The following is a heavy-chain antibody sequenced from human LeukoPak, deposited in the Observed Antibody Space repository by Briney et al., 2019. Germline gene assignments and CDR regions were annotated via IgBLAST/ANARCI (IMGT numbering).Heavy chain of an antibody. CDR1: GGSISSYY. D-gene: IGHD5-24*01. Sequence: SETLSLTCTVSGGSISSYYWSWIRQPPGKGLEWIGYIYYSGSTNYNPSLKSRVTISVDTSKNQFSLKLSSVTAADTAVYYCARWGREGNWFDPWGQGTLATVSS. V-gene: IGHV4-59*01. J-gene: IGHJ5*02. CDR2: IYYSGST. CDR3: ARWGREGNWFDP.